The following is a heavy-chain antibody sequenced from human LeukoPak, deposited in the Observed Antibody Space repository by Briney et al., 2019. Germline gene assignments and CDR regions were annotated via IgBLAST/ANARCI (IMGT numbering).Heavy chain of an antibody. Sequence: ASVKVSCKASGYTFTNYYLHWVRQAPGQGLEWMGIITPSGGITSYAQKFQGRVTMTRDTSTSTVYMELSSLRSEDTAVYYCATPGPDWGDAFDIWGQGTMVTVSS. CDR3: ATPGPDWGDAFDI. D-gene: IGHD3/OR15-3a*01. J-gene: IGHJ3*02. CDR1: GYTFTNYY. V-gene: IGHV1-46*01. CDR2: ITPSGGIT.